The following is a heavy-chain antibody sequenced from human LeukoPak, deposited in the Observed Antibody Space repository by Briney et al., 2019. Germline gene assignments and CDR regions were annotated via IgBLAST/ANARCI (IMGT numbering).Heavy chain of an antibody. Sequence: GGSLRLSCAASGFTFSSSWMGWARQAPGKGLEWVANIKEDGSWKHYAVSVQGRFTISRDNAKNTLYLQMNSLRAEDTAVYYCARPWGDVSIATWFNPWGQGTLVTVSS. V-gene: IGHV3-7*03. CDR3: ARPWGDVSIATWFNP. D-gene: IGHD3-16*01. J-gene: IGHJ5*02. CDR1: GFTFSSSW. CDR2: IKEDGSWK.